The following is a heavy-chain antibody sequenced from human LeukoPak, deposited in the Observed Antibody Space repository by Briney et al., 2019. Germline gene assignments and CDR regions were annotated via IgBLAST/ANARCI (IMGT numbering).Heavy chain of an antibody. V-gene: IGHV4-59*01. CDR3: ARDASSWGGAFDI. CDR2: IYYSGST. CDR1: GGSIRSYF. D-gene: IGHD6-13*01. J-gene: IGHJ3*02. Sequence: SETLSLTCTVSGGSIRSYFWSWIRQPPGKGLEWIGYIYYSGSTNYNPSLKSRVSISVDTSKNQFSLNLSSVTTADAAVYYCARDASSWGGAFDIWGQGTMVTVCS.